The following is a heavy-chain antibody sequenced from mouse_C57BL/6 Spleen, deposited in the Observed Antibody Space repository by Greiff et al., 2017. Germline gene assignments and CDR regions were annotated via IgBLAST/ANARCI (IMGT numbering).Heavy chain of an antibody. D-gene: IGHD2-4*01. V-gene: IGHV1-61*01. Sequence: VQLKQSGAELVRPGSSVKLSCKASGYTFTSYWMDWVQQRPGQGLEWIGNIYPSDSETHYNQKFKDKATLTVDKSSSTAYMQLSSLTSEDSAVYYCARSCDDDGGFAYWGQGTLVTVSA. CDR1: GYTFTSYW. CDR3: ARSCDDDGGFAY. CDR2: IYPSDSET. J-gene: IGHJ3*01.